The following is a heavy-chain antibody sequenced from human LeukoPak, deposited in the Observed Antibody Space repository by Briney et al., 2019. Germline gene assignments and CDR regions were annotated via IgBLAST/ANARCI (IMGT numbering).Heavy chain of an antibody. D-gene: IGHD3-22*01. J-gene: IGHJ5*02. Sequence: TLSLTCTVSGGSISSSSYYWGWIRQPAGKGLEWIGRISGSGTITYNPALQSRLSISIDTSKNQFSLKLSSVTAADTAVYYCAGGVTMIGRLRFDPWGQGTLVTVSS. CDR2: ISGSGTI. CDR1: GGSISSSSYY. V-gene: IGHV4-61*02. CDR3: AGGVTMIGRLRFDP.